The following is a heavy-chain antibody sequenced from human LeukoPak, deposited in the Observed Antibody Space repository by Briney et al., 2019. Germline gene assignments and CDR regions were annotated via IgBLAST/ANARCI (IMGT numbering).Heavy chain of an antibody. CDR3: ARDYCSSTSCYTGGPLDY. J-gene: IGHJ4*02. V-gene: IGHV3-33*01. D-gene: IGHD2-2*02. CDR1: GYIFSNYG. Sequence: GGSLRLSCVASGYIFSNYGMHWVRQAPGKGLEWVAVIWYDGSRKYYADSVKGRFAISRDQSKSTLYLQMSSLRADDTAVYYCARDYCSSTSCYTGGPLDYWGQGTLVTVSS. CDR2: IWYDGSRK.